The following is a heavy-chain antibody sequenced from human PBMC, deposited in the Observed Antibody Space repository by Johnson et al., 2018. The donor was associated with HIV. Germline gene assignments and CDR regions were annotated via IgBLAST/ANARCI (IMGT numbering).Heavy chain of an antibody. CDR3: AKDRIPSIAAFNRDAFDI. Sequence: VQLVESGGGLVQPGGSLRLSCAASGFTFSSYAMSWVRQAPGKGLEWVSAISGSGGGTYYADSVKGRFTISRDNSKNTLYLQMNSLRAEDTAVYYCAKDRIPSIAAFNRDAFDIWGQGTMVTVSS. CDR2: ISGSGGGT. V-gene: IGHV3-23*04. J-gene: IGHJ3*02. D-gene: IGHD6-6*01. CDR1: GFTFSSYA.